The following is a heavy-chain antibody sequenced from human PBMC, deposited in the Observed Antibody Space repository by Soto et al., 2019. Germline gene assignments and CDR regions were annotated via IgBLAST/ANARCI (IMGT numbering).Heavy chain of an antibody. CDR2: IYHSGST. D-gene: IGHD2-15*01. Sequence: SETLSLTCAVSGGSISSGGYSWSWIRQPPGKGLEWIGYIYHSGSTYYNPSLKSRVTISVDRSKNQFSLKLSSETAADTAVYYCARHLTYCSAGSCYSDFPYYGMDVWGQGTTVTVSS. CDR3: ARHLTYCSAGSCYSDFPYYGMDV. J-gene: IGHJ6*02. CDR1: GGSISSGGYS. V-gene: IGHV4-30-2*01.